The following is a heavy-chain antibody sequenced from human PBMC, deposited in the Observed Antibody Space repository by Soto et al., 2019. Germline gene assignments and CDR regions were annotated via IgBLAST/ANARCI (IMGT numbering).Heavy chain of an antibody. Sequence: QVQLVESGGGVVQPGRSLRLSCAASEFAFSSHAMHWVRQAPGKGLEWVAVIWHDGSVKYYADSVKGRFTISRDNSKNTLYLEMSSLRDEDTAVYYCARDGKTQLWTYYYYNMDVWGQGTTVTVSS. D-gene: IGHD5-18*01. CDR1: EFAFSSHA. J-gene: IGHJ6*02. CDR2: IWHDGSVK. V-gene: IGHV3-33*01. CDR3: ARDGKTQLWTYYYYNMDV.